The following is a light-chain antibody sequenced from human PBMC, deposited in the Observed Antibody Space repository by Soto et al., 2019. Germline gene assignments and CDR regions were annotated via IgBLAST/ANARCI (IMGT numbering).Light chain of an antibody. CDR2: DAS. Sequence: EVVLTQSPDTLSLSPGERATLSCRASQSVSSFLAWYQQKPGQAPRLLIYDASNRATGIPARFSGSGSGTDFTLTISSLEPEDFAVYYCQHRSSWPGAFGPWTKVDIK. J-gene: IGKJ3*01. V-gene: IGKV3-11*01. CDR3: QHRSSWPGA. CDR1: QSVSSF.